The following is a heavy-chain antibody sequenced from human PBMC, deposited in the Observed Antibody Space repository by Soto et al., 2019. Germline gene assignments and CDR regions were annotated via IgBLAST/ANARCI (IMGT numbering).Heavy chain of an antibody. CDR1: GGTFSSYA. CDR2: IDPSDSYT. V-gene: IGHV5-10-1*01. Sequence: VQLVQSGAEVKKPGSSVKVSCKASGGTFSSYAISWVRQAPGQGLEWMGRIDPSDSYTNYSPSFQGHVTISADKSISTAYLQWSSLKASDTAMYYCARHVHYYDSSGYSYFQHWGQGTLVTVSS. J-gene: IGHJ1*01. D-gene: IGHD3-22*01. CDR3: ARHVHYYDSSGYSYFQH.